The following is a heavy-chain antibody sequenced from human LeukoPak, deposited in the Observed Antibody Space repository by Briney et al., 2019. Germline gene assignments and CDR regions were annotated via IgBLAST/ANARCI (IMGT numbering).Heavy chain of an antibody. V-gene: IGHV4-39*07. Sequence: SEALSLTCTVSGGSISSGGYYWSWIRQPPGKGLEWIGEINHSGSTNYNPSLKSRVTISVDTSKNQFSLKLSSVTAADTAVYYCARGPAVLRFLEWLFRPFDPWGQGTLVTVSS. CDR1: GGSISSGGYY. D-gene: IGHD3-3*01. CDR2: INHSGST. CDR3: ARGPAVLRFLEWLFRPFDP. J-gene: IGHJ5*02.